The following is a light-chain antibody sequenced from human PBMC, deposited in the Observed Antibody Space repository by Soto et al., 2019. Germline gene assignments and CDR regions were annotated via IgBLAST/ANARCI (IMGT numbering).Light chain of an antibody. CDR3: QQYNNWPPDRT. V-gene: IGKV3-15*01. J-gene: IGKJ1*01. CDR2: GAS. Sequence: EIVMTQSPATLSVSPGERATLSCRARQSVSSNLAWYQQKPGQAPRLLIYGASTRATGIPARFSGSGSGTEFTLTISSLQSEDFAIYFCQQYNNWPPDRTFGQGTKVESK. CDR1: QSVSSN.